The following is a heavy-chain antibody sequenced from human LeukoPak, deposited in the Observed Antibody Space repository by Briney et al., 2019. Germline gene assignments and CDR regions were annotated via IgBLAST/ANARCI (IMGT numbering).Heavy chain of an antibody. J-gene: IGHJ3*02. CDR1: GYSLTSHW. CDR2: IYLGDSDT. CDR3: ARLTVTHAFDI. Sequence: GESLKISCKGSGYSLTSHWIGWVRQMPGKGLEWMGIIYLGDSDTRKSPSFQGQVTISADKSISTAYLQWSSLKASDTAMYYCARLTVTHAFDIWGQGTMVTVSS. V-gene: IGHV5-51*01. D-gene: IGHD4-17*01.